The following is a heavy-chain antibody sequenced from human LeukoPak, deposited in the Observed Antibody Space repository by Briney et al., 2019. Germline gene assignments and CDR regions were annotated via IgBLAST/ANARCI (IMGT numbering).Heavy chain of an antibody. CDR2: IIPIFGTA. J-gene: IGHJ4*02. CDR1: GGPFSSYA. D-gene: IGHD2-15*01. CDR3: ARDVLGYCSGGSCYSDY. V-gene: IGHV1-69*06. Sequence: ASVKVFCRASGGPFSSYAISWVRRAPGQGLEWMGGIIPIFGTANYAQKFQGRVTITADKSTSTAYMELSSLRSEDTAVYYCARDVLGYCSGGSCYSDYWGQGTLVTVSS.